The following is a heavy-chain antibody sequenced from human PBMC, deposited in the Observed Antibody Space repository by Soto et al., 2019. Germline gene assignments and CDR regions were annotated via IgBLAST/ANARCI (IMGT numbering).Heavy chain of an antibody. CDR1: GFTFSSYA. V-gene: IGHV3-30-3*01. CDR2: ISYDGSNK. D-gene: IGHD1-20*01. J-gene: IGHJ4*02. Sequence: GGSLRLSCAASGFTFSSYAMHWVRQAPGKGLEWVAVISYDGSNKYYADSVKGRFTISRDNSKNTLYLQMNSLRAEDTAVYYCASERDNWNDVHFDYWGQGTLVTVSS. CDR3: ASERDNWNDVHFDY.